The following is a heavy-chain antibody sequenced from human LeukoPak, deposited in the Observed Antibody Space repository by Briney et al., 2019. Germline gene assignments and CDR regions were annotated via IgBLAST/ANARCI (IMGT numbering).Heavy chain of an antibody. D-gene: IGHD6-13*01. CDR3: TRAPDIAGAGYYFDY. J-gene: IGHJ4*02. V-gene: IGHV4-31*03. CDR2: IYYSGST. CDR1: GGSISSGGYS. Sequence: KSSETLSLTCTVSGGSISSGGYSWSWTRQHPGKGLEWIGYIYYSGSTYYNPSLMSRVTISVDASKNQFSLKLSSVTAADTAVYYCTRAPDIAGAGYYFDYWGQGSLVTVSS.